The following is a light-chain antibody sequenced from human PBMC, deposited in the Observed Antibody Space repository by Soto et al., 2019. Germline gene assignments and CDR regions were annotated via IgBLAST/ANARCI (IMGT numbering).Light chain of an antibody. CDR3: QQTDSTPQT. Sequence: DIQMTQSPSSLSASVGDRVTISCRASQSIRNYVSWYQQKPGTAPKLLIRAASTLQSGVRSRFSGSGSGTDFTLTISSLQIEDFATYFCQQTDSTPQTFGQGTNVEI. CDR2: AAS. CDR1: QSIRNY. J-gene: IGKJ1*01. V-gene: IGKV1-39*01.